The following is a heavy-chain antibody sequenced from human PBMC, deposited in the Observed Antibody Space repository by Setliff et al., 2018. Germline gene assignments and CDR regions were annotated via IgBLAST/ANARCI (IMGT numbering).Heavy chain of an antibody. CDR1: GGTFSDYH. D-gene: IGHD6-6*01. J-gene: IGHJ4*02. V-gene: IGHV4-34*01. Sequence: PSETLSLTCAAYGGTFSDYHRTWIRQSPEKGLEWIGEINHRGSTNYNPSLKSRVTISIDTSRDQFSLKLISMIAADTAVYYCARGRNIAARLLDSWGQGTLVTVPQ. CDR3: ARGRNIAARLLDS. CDR2: INHRGST.